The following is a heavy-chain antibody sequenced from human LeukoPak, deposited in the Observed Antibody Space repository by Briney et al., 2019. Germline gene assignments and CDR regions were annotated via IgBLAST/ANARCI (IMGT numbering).Heavy chain of an antibody. D-gene: IGHD3-10*01. J-gene: IGHJ5*02. CDR3: ARGPAMVRGVNWFDP. CDR1: GGSISRYS. CDR2: INHSGST. Sequence: SETLSLTCTVSGGSISRYSWSWIRQPPGKGLEWIGEINHSGSTNYNPSLKSRVTISVDTSKNQFSLKLSSVTAADTAVYYCARGPAMVRGVNWFDPWGQGTLVTVSS. V-gene: IGHV4-34*01.